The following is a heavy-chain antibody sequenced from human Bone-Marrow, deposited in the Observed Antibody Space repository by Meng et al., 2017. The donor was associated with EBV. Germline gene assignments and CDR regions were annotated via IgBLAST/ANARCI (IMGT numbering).Heavy chain of an antibody. V-gene: IGHV4-61*01. CDR1: GGSVSSVSYY. J-gene: IGHJ5*02. D-gene: IGHD5-12*01. CDR3: ARGSLIVATNWFDP. CDR2: IYYSGST. Sequence: QVQLQESGPGLVKPSETLSLTCTVSGGSVSSVSYYWSWIRQPPGKGLEWIGYIYYSGSTNYNPSLKSRVTISVDTSKNQFSLKLSSVTAADTAVYYCARGSLIVATNWFDPWGQGTLVTVSS.